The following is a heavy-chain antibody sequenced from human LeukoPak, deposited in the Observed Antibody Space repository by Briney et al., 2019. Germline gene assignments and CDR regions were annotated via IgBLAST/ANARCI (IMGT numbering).Heavy chain of an antibody. J-gene: IGHJ4*02. V-gene: IGHV4-34*01. CDR3: TRMTTGHDY. CDR1: GVSFNDYY. CDR2: INHSGYT. D-gene: IGHD4-17*01. Sequence: SETLSLTCAVAGVSFNDYYWSWVRQTPGRGLEWIGEINHSGYTNDSPSLKSRVTLSIDTSRNQFSLNLRSVTVADTGIYYCTRMTTGHDYWGQGTLVTVSS.